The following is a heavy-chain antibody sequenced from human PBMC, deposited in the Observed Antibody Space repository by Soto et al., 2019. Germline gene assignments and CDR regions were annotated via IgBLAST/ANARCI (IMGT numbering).Heavy chain of an antibody. Sequence: SQTLSLTCTVSGGSISSSSYYWGWIRQPPGKGLEWIGSIYYSGSTYYNPSLKSRVTISVDTSKNQFSLKLSSVTAADTAVYYCARQGKTLRSGYCNWFDPWGQGTLVTVSS. J-gene: IGHJ5*02. CDR1: GGSISSSSYY. CDR2: IYYSGST. D-gene: IGHD3-3*01. CDR3: ARQGKTLRSGYCNWFDP. V-gene: IGHV4-39*01.